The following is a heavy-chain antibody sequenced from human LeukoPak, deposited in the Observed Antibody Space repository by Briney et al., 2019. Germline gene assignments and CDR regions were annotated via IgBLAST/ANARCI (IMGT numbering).Heavy chain of an antibody. Sequence: SETLSLTCTVSGGSVSSSSYYWGWIRQPPGKGLEWIGSIYYSGSTYYNPSLKSRVTISVDTSKNQFSLNLSSVTAADTAVYYCARSATPHYYYYYYMDVWGKGTTVTVSS. D-gene: IGHD2-15*01. V-gene: IGHV4-39*01. CDR1: GGSVSSSSYY. CDR3: ARSATPHYYYYYYMDV. CDR2: IYYSGST. J-gene: IGHJ6*03.